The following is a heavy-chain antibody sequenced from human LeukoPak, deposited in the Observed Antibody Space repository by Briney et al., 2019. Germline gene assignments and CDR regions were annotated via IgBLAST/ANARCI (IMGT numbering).Heavy chain of an antibody. CDR1: GNSFGNYY. V-gene: IGHV4-4*07. CDR3: TRDTGTTGEVKFDP. CDR2: IYTSGST. J-gene: IGHJ5*02. Sequence: PSETLSLTCTVSGNSFGNYYWSWLRQPAGKGLEWIGRIYTSGSTTYSPSLKSRVTMSVDTSKNQFSLKLSSVTAADTAVYYCTRDTGTTGEVKFDPWGQGTLVTVSS. D-gene: IGHD4-17*01.